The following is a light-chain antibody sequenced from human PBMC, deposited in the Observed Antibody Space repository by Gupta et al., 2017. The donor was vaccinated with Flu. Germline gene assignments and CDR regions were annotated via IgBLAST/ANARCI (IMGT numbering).Light chain of an antibody. CDR3: AAWDDSLNGRV. CDR1: SSNIGRNT. Sequence: RVTISCSGSSSNIGRNTVNWYRQFPGTAPKRLIDSHDQRPSGVPDRFSGSKSGTSASLAISGLQSEDEADDYCAAWDDSLNGRVFGGGTKLTVL. V-gene: IGLV1-44*01. J-gene: IGLJ3*02. CDR2: SHD.